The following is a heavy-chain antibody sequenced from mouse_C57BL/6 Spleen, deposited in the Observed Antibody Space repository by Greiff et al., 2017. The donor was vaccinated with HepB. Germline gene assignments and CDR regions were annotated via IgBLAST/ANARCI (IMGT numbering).Heavy chain of an antibody. CDR3: AFYDYGSAWFAF. CDR2: IDPANGNT. J-gene: IGHJ3*01. Sequence: EVMLVESVAELVRPGASVKLSCTASGFNIKNTYMHWVKQRPEQGLEWIGRIDPANGNTKYAPKFPGKATITADTSSNTAYLQLSSLTSEDTAIYYCAFYDYGSAWFAFWGQGTLVTVSA. V-gene: IGHV14-3*01. CDR1: GFNIKNTY. D-gene: IGHD2-4*01.